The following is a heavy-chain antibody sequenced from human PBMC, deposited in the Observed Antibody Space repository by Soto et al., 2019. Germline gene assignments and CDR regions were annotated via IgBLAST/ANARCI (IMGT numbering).Heavy chain of an antibody. V-gene: IGHV3-23*01. CDR2: MSFIGGST. J-gene: IGHJ4*02. CDR1: GFAFNKFA. D-gene: IGHD2-2*01. Sequence: EVQLLETGGGLAQPGRSLRLSCAASGFAFNKFAMHWVRQAPGKGLEWVSSMSFIGGSTYYAESVKGRFTISRDDSKNRLYLQMNSLRVEDTAIYYCAKDGSTRPIDYWGQGTLVTVSS. CDR3: AKDGSTRPIDY.